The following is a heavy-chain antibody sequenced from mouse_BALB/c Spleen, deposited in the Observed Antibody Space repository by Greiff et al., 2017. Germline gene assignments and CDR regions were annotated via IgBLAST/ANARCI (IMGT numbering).Heavy chain of an antibody. CDR3: TNYRYDEGFAY. D-gene: IGHD2-14*01. CDR2: IRLKSNNYAT. V-gene: IGHV6-6*02. CDR1: GFTFSNYW. J-gene: IGHJ3*01. Sequence: EVQVVESGGGLVQPGGSMKLSCVASGFTFSNYWMNWVRQSPEKGLEWVAEIRLKSNNYATHYAESVKGRFTISRDDSKSSVYLQMNNLRAEDTGIYYCTNYRYDEGFAYWGQGTLVTVSA.